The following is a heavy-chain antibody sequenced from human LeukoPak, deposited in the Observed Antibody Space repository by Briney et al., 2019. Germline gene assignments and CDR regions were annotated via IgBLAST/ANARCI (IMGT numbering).Heavy chain of an antibody. CDR2: INPSNGAK. V-gene: IGHV1-46*01. D-gene: IGHD2-15*01. CDR1: GYTFISYY. Sequence: ASVKVSCKASGYTFISYYIHWVRQAPGQGLEWMGIINPSNGAKTYAQKSQGRVTVTRDTSTSTVYMELSSLRSEDTAVYYCTREEGSRTKAFDCWGQGTLVIVSS. J-gene: IGHJ4*02. CDR3: TREEGSRTKAFDC.